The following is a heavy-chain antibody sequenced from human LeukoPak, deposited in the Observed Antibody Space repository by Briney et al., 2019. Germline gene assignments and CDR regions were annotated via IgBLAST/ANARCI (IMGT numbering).Heavy chain of an antibody. CDR1: GFTFSSYA. D-gene: IGHD2-2*01. V-gene: IGHV3-23*01. CDR2: ISGSGGST. Sequence: GGSLRLSCAASGFTFSSYAMSWVRQAPGKGLEWVSAISGSGGSTYYADSVKGRFTISRDNSKNTLYLQMNSLRAEDTAVYYCAKDPLYCSSTSRYVDYYFDYWGQGTLVTVSS. CDR3: AKDPLYCSSTSRYVDYYFDY. J-gene: IGHJ4*02.